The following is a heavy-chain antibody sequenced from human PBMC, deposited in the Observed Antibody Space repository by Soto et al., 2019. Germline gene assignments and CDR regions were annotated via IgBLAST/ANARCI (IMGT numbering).Heavy chain of an antibody. V-gene: IGHV3-15*01. CDR3: SSNFFDY. CDR1: GFTFSNAW. J-gene: IGHJ4*02. CDR2: VKSETAGGTT. Sequence: GSLRLSCAASGFTFSNAWMNWVRQAPGKGLEWVGHVKSETAGGTTDYAAPVKGRFTISRDDSKTTMYLQMNSLKTEDTAVYYCSSNFFDYWGQGTLVTVSS.